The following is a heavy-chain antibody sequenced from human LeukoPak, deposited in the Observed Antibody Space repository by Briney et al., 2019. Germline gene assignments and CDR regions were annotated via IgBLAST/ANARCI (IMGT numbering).Heavy chain of an antibody. D-gene: IGHD2-2*02. J-gene: IGHJ3*02. V-gene: IGHV3-30*02. CDR2: IRYDGSNK. Sequence: GGSLRLSCAASGFTFSSYGMHWVRQAPGKGLEWVAFIRYDGSNKYYADSVKGRFTISRDNSKNTLYLQMNSLRAEDTAVYYCANSDCSSTSCYTSPRAFDIWAKGQWSPSLQ. CDR3: ANSDCSSTSCYTSPRAFDI. CDR1: GFTFSSYG.